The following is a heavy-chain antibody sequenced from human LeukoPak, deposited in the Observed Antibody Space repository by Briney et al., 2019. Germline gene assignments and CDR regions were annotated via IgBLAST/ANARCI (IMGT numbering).Heavy chain of an antibody. Sequence: SETLSLTCAVYGGSFSGYYWSWIRQPPGKGLEWIGEINHSGSTNYNPSLKSRVTISVDTSKNQFSLKLTSVTAADTAVYYCARGPTSMTTVTPPLHWGQGTLVTVSS. V-gene: IGHV4-34*01. J-gene: IGHJ4*02. CDR1: GGSFSGYY. CDR2: INHSGST. CDR3: ARGPTSMTTVTPPLH. D-gene: IGHD4-17*01.